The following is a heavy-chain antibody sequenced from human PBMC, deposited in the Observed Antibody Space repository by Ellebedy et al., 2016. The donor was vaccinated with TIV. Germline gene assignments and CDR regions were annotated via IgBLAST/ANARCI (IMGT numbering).Heavy chain of an antibody. CDR2: ISLNGGSI. D-gene: IGHD3-10*01. CDR1: AFSIVHYV. CDR3: AKDMEGSGSYSTYGMGV. J-gene: IGHJ6*02. V-gene: IGHV3-9*03. Sequence: PGGSLRLSCAASAFSIVHYVLHLVRHVPGKGVDVVSGISLNGGSIAYADFVKGRFTISRDNARNSLYLQMSSLRAEEMALYYCAKDMEGSGSYSTYGMGVWGQGTTVTVSS.